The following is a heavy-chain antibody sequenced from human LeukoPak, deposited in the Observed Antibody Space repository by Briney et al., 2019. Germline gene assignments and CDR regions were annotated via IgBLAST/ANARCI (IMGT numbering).Heavy chain of an antibody. J-gene: IGHJ3*01. CDR1: GFIFSSYW. Sequence: PGGSLRLSCAASGFIFSSYWMHWVRQAPGKGLVWVSRINSDGSSTSYADSVKGRFTISRDNAKNTLYLQMNSLRAEDTAVYYCARDFTMVRGVLSWGQGTMVTVSS. CDR3: ARDFTMVRGVLS. D-gene: IGHD3-10*01. V-gene: IGHV3-74*01. CDR2: INSDGSST.